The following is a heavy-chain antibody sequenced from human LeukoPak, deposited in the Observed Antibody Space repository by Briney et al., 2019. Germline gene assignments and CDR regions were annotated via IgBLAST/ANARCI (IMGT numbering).Heavy chain of an antibody. CDR3: ARSGWAGYYFDY. Sequence: ASVKVSCKASGYTFTSYYMHWVRQATGQGLEWMGWMNPNSGNTGYAQKFQGRVTMTRNTSISTAYMELSSLRSEDTAVYYCARSGWAGYYFDYWGQGTLVTVSS. J-gene: IGHJ4*02. D-gene: IGHD6-19*01. V-gene: IGHV1-8*02. CDR1: GYTFTSYY. CDR2: MNPNSGNT.